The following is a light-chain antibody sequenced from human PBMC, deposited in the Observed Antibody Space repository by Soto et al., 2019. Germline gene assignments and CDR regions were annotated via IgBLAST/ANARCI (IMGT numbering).Light chain of an antibody. Sequence: DIVMTQSPLSLPVTPGEPASISCRSSQSLLHSCRYNYLVWYLQKPGQSPQLLIYLGSNRASGVPDRFSGSGSGTDFTLKISRVEAEDVGVYYCMQALQTPYTFGPGTKVDIK. CDR3: MQALQTPYT. CDR2: LGS. V-gene: IGKV2-28*01. CDR1: QSLLHSCRYNY. J-gene: IGKJ3*01.